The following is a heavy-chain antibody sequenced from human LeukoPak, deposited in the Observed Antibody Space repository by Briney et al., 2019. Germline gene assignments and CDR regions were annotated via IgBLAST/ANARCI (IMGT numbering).Heavy chain of an antibody. D-gene: IGHD3-16*02. J-gene: IGHJ6*03. CDR2: INHSGST. CDR3: ARGRFTPSYRRSYYYYMDV. CDR1: GGSISSSSYY. V-gene: IGHV4-39*07. Sequence: SETLSLTCTVSGGSISSSSYYWSWIRQPPGKGLEWIGEINHSGSTNYNPSLKSRVTISVDTSKNQFSLKLSSVNAADTAVYYCARGRFTPSYRRSYYYYMDVWGKGTTVTISS.